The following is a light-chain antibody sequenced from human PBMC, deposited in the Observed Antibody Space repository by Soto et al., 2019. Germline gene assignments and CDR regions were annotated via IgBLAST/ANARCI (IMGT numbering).Light chain of an antibody. CDR3: AAWDDSLSNYV. Sequence: QSVMTQPPSVSGTPGQRVIISCSGSNSNIGRNYVNWYQQVLEMAPKLLIDSNNQRPSGVPDRFSGSKSGISASLAISGLRSEDEADYYCAAWDDSLSNYVFGTGTKLTVL. V-gene: IGLV1-47*02. CDR2: SNN. CDR1: NSNIGRNY. J-gene: IGLJ1*01.